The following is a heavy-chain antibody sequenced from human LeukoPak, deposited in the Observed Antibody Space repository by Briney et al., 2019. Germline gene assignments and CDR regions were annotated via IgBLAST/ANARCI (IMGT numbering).Heavy chain of an antibody. CDR2: INHSGST. CDR3: ARLSSDSSGYYYYYYGMDV. J-gene: IGHJ6*02. CDR1: GGSFSGYY. V-gene: IGHV4-34*01. Sequence: SETLSLACAVYGGSFSGYYWSWIRQPPGKGLEWIGEINHSGSTNYNPSLKSRVTISVDTSKNQFSLKLSSVTAADTAVYYCARLSSDSSGYYYYYYGMDVWGQGTTVTVSS. D-gene: IGHD3-22*01.